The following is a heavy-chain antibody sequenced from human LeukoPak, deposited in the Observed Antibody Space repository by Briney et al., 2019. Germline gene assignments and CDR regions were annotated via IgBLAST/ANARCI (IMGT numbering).Heavy chain of an antibody. V-gene: IGHV4-39*01. D-gene: IGHD2-2*01. CDR1: SGSISSSSYY. J-gene: IGHJ5*02. CDR2: IYYSGST. Sequence: SETLSLTCTVSSGSISSSSYYWGWIRQPPGKGLEWIGIIYYSGSTYYNPSLKSRLTISVDTSKNPFSLKLSSVTATDTSVYSCAIRGYCSSTSCYEYWFDPWGQGTLVTVPS. CDR3: AIRGYCSSTSCYEYWFDP.